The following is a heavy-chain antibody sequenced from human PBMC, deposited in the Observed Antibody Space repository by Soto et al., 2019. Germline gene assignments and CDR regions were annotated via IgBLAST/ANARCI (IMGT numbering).Heavy chain of an antibody. V-gene: IGHV4-34*01. CDR1: GGSFSGYY. CDR3: VRALAAVQE. J-gene: IGHJ4*02. CDR2: ITRGGYT. Sequence: SSETLSLTCAVYGGSFSGYYWSWIRQPPGKGLEWIGEITRGGYTNYNPSLKSRVTISVDTSNEQFSLSLTSVTAADTAVYFCVRALAAVQEWGQGTLVTVSS. D-gene: IGHD6-13*01.